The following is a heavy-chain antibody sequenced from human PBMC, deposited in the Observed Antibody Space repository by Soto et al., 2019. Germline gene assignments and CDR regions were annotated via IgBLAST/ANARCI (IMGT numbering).Heavy chain of an antibody. D-gene: IGHD4-17*01. Sequence: GGSLRLSCAASGFTLSSYAVSWVRQAPGKGLEWVSGISRGGDSTYYADSVKGRFTISRDNSKNTVSLQMNSLRNEDTAVYYCAQESTAVTTNKVSFTVYFDHWGQGALVTVSS. CDR3: AQESTAVTTNKVSFTVYFDH. CDR2: ISRGGDST. J-gene: IGHJ4*02. V-gene: IGHV3-23*01. CDR1: GFTLSSYA.